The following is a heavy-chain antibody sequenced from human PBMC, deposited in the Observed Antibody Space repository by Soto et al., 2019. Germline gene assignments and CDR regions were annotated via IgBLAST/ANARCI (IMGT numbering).Heavy chain of an antibody. CDR2: INRGSGTV. V-gene: IGHV3-48*02. J-gene: IGHJ4*02. CDR3: ARDDRYCSSTSCYSDY. CDR1: GFTFSSYN. D-gene: IGHD2-2*01. Sequence: GGSLRLSCAASGFTFSSYNMDWVRQAPGKGLEWVSYINRGSGTVYYADSVKGRFTISRDNARSSLYLQMNSLRDEDTAVYYCARDDRYCSSTSCYSDYWGQGTLVTVSS.